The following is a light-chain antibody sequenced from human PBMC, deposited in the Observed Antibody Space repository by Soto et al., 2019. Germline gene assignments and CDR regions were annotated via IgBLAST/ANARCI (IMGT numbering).Light chain of an antibody. CDR1: QSISSW. J-gene: IGKJ1*01. CDR2: DAS. CDR3: QQYNSYSMT. Sequence: DIHMTQSPSTLSASVVDRVTITFRASQSISSWLAWYQQKPGKAPKLLIYDASSLESGVPSRFSGSGSGTEFTLTISSLQPDDFATYYCQQYNSYSMTFGQGTKVDI. V-gene: IGKV1-5*01.